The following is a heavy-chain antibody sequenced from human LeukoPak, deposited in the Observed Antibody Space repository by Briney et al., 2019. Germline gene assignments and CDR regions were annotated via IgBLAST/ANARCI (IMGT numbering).Heavy chain of an antibody. CDR1: GVTISSYC. CDR2: MSSSNSYI. D-gene: IGHD3-16*01. V-gene: IGHV3-21*01. Sequence: GGSLRLSCEASGVTISSYCKNWGCHAPRKGLEWVASMSSSNSYIFYADPVKGRFTISRDNAKNTLYLQMSSLRAEGTAVYYCARDLDRGGPIRQNLYYWGQGNLVTVSS. J-gene: IGHJ4*02. CDR3: ARDLDRGGPIRQNLYY.